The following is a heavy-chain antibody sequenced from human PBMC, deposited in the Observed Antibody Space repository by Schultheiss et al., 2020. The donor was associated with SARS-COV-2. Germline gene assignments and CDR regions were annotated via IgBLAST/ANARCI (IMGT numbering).Heavy chain of an antibody. CDR1: GGSISSSSYY. Sequence: SQTLSLTCTVSGGSISSSSYYWSWIRQPPGKGLEWIGEINHSGSTNYNPSLKSRVTISVDTSKNQFSLKLSSVTAADTAVYYCARGGYCSGGSCPYYYYYYMDVWGKGTTVTVSS. J-gene: IGHJ6*03. D-gene: IGHD2-15*01. CDR2: INHSGST. CDR3: ARGGYCSGGSCPYYYYYYMDV. V-gene: IGHV4-39*07.